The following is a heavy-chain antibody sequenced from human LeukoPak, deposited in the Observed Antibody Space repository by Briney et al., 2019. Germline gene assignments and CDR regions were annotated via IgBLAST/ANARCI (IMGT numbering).Heavy chain of an antibody. Sequence: SETLSLTCSVSGGPVSSGSYYWRWIRQPPGKGLEWIGYIYYSGSTNYNPSLKSRVTISVDTSKNQFSLKLSSVTAADTAVYYCARALVTAILYEDWGQGTLVTVSS. V-gene: IGHV4-61*01. CDR2: IYYSGST. CDR3: ARALVTAILYED. D-gene: IGHD2-21*02. CDR1: GGPVSSGSYY. J-gene: IGHJ4*02.